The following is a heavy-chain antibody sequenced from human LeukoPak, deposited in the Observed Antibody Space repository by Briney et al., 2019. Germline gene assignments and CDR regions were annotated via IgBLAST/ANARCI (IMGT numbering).Heavy chain of an antibody. V-gene: IGHV4-4*02. CDR1: GGSINSDDW. D-gene: IGHD3-22*01. Sequence: SETLSLTCSVSGGSINSDDWWSWVRPPPGKGLEWIGEIYLNGGANYSPSLKSRVAMSVGKTKNQFSLKLTSVTAADTAVYFCASQGGYTSKYWGQGTRVTVSS. J-gene: IGHJ4*02. CDR2: IYLNGGA. CDR3: ASQGGYTSKY.